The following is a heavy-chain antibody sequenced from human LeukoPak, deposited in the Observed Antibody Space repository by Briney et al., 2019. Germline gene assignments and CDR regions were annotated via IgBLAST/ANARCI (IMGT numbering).Heavy chain of an antibody. Sequence: PSETLSLTCTVSGGSISSGSYYWSWIRQPAGKGLEWIGRIYTSGSTNYNPSLKSRVTISVDTSKNQFSLKLSSVTAADTAVYYCARDPVNDSSGYYGYWDQGTLVTVSS. CDR1: GGSISSGSYY. CDR3: ARDPVNDSSGYYGY. V-gene: IGHV4-61*02. CDR2: IYTSGST. J-gene: IGHJ4*02. D-gene: IGHD3-22*01.